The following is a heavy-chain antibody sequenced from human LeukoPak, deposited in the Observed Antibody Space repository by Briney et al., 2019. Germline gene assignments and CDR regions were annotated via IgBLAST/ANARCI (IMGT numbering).Heavy chain of an antibody. J-gene: IGHJ4*02. CDR1: GYTFTGYY. Sequence: ASVKVSCKASGYTFTGYYIHWLRQAPGQGLEWMGFTNPNSGGTNYAQKFQGRVTMTRDTSISTAYMELSSLKSDDTAVYYCARDLEGYHYGSGNYPQWGQGTLITVSS. CDR3: ARDLEGYHYGSGNYPQ. CDR2: TNPNSGGT. D-gene: IGHD3-10*01. V-gene: IGHV1-2*02.